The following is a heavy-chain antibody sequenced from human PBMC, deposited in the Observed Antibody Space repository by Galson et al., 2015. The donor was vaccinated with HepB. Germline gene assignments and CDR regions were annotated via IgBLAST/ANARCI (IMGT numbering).Heavy chain of an antibody. CDR2: VWYDGTKQ. D-gene: IGHD2-21*01. V-gene: IGHV3-33*01. J-gene: IGHJ4*02. Sequence: SLRLSCAASGFVFSRHGMHWARQAPGKGLEWVAVVWYDGTKQYYSESVEGRFTISRDNSKNMVYLQMNSLRVEDTAVYYCWMIGTDFYYRGQGTPVPVPS. CDR3: WMIGTDFYY. CDR1: GFVFSRHG.